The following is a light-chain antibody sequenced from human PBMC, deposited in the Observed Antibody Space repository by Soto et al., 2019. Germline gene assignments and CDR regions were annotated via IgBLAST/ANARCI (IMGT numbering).Light chain of an antibody. CDR1: SSDIGNYNY. Sequence: QSVLTQPSSASGSPGQSVTISCTGSSSDIGNYNYVSWFQQYPGKAPQLILYEVTKRPSGVPDRFSGSKSGNSASLTVSGLQAEDEADYYCSSYSSANNLVFGGGTQLTVL. V-gene: IGLV2-8*01. CDR2: EVT. CDR3: SSYSSANNLV. J-gene: IGLJ2*01.